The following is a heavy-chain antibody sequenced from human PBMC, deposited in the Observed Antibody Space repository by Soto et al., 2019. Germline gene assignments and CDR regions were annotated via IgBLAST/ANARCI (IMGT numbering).Heavy chain of an antibody. J-gene: IGHJ3*01. V-gene: IGHV3-72*01. CDR1: GFTFSDHY. D-gene: IGHD3-10*01. CDR3: TTPRDTESYSAYNG. CDR2: TGNKANSYTT. Sequence: EVLLVESGGGLVQPGGSLRLSCAASGFTFSDHYMDWVRQAPGKELEWVGRTGNKANSYTTEYAASVKDRFTISRDSSKNSFFLQLNSLNTADTAVYYCTTPRDTESYSAYNGWGHGTMVTVSS.